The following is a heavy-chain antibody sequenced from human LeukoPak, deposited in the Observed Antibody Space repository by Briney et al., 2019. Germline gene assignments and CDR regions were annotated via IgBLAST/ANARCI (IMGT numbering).Heavy chain of an antibody. Sequence: PGGSLRLSCTVSGFTVSSNSMSWVRQAPGKGLEWVSFIYSDNTHYADSVKGRFTISRDNSRNTLYLQMNSLRAEDTAVYYCANLQQALFIVAKAFDIWGQGTMVTVSS. D-gene: IGHD3-16*02. J-gene: IGHJ3*02. CDR3: ANLQQALFIVAKAFDI. CDR1: GFTVSSNS. CDR2: IYSDNT. V-gene: IGHV3-53*01.